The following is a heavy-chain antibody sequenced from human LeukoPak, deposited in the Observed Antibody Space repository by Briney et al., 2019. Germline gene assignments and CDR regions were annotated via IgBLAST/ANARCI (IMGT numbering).Heavy chain of an antibody. CDR3: SREYYDSSGRKHAFDI. Sequence: ASVKVSCKASGYTFIDYYMHWVRQAPGQGLEWVGRIDPDSGVTGYAQNFQDRVTMTTDTSINTAYMELSRLRSDDTAVYYCSREYYDSSGRKHAFDIWGQGTMVTVSS. V-gene: IGHV1-2*02. CDR1: GYTFIDYY. J-gene: IGHJ3*02. D-gene: IGHD3-22*01. CDR2: IDPDSGVT.